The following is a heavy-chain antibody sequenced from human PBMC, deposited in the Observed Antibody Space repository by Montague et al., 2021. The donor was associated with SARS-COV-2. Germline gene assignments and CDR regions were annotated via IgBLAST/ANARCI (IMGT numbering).Heavy chain of an antibody. Sequence: SETLSLTCAVHGTSFSGYYWNWIRQPPGKGLEWIGEINHGGSTKYSPSLKSRLTISADASKNQFSLKLTSVAAADTAVYYCARLRDGVVPSPILGVGPYYSSSYMDLRGRGTPFPVSS. CDR3: ARLRDGVVPSPILGVGPYYSSSYMDL. J-gene: IGHJ6*03. CDR2: INHGGST. CDR1: GTSFSGYY. V-gene: IGHV4-34*01. D-gene: IGHD3-10*01.